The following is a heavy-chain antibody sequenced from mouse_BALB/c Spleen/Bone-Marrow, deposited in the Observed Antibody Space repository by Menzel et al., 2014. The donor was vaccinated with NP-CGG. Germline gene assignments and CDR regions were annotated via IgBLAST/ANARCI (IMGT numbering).Heavy chain of an antibody. J-gene: IGHJ2*01. V-gene: IGHV1-14*01. CDR1: GYTLTSYI. CDR3: ARGGGRYFDY. CDR2: INPYNDGT. Sequence: LVESGPELVKPGASVKMSCKASGYTLTSYILHWVKQKPGQGLEWIGYINPYNDGTKYNEKFKGKATLTSDKFSSATCMELSSLTSEDSAVYYCARGGGRYFDYWGQGTTLTVSS.